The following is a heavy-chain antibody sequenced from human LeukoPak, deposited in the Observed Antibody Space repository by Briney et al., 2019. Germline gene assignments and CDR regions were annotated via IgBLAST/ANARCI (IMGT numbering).Heavy chain of an antibody. CDR3: AGSSQPPVY. V-gene: IGHV4-30-2*01. CDR2: IYHSGNT. Sequence: SQTLSLTCTVSGGSISSGGSSWSWIRQPPGKGLEWIGYIYHSGNTYYNPSLKSRVTISVDRSWNQFSLKLSSVTAADTAVYYCAGSSQPPVYWGQGTLATVSS. J-gene: IGHJ4*02. CDR1: GGSISSGGSS. D-gene: IGHD3-10*01.